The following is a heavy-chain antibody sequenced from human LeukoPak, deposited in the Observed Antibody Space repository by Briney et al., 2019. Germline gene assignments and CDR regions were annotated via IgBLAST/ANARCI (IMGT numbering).Heavy chain of an antibody. Sequence: ASVKVSCKASGGTFSSYAISWVRQAPGQGLEWMGWISAYNGNTNHAQKLQGRVTMTTDTSTSTAYMELRSLRSDNTAVYYCARDEYYYDSSGPFFDYWGQGTLVTVSS. CDR2: ISAYNGNT. CDR1: GGTFSSYA. V-gene: IGHV1-18*01. CDR3: ARDEYYYDSSGPFFDY. J-gene: IGHJ4*02. D-gene: IGHD3-22*01.